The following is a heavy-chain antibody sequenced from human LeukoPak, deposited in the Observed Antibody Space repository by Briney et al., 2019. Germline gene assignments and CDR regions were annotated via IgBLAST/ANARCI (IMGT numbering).Heavy chain of an antibody. D-gene: IGHD4-17*01. Sequence: GASVKVSCKASGYTFTGYYMHWVRQAPGQGLEWMGWINPNSGGTNYAQKFQGRVTMTRDTSISTAYMELSRLRSDDTAVYYCARRFDYGDYQFNYYYMDVWGKGTTVTVSS. J-gene: IGHJ6*03. CDR1: GYTFTGYY. CDR3: ARRFDYGDYQFNYYYMDV. CDR2: INPNSGGT. V-gene: IGHV1-2*02.